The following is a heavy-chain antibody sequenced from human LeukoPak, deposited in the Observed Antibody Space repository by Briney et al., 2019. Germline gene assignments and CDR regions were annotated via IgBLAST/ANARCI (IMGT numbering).Heavy chain of an antibody. Sequence: GGSLRLSCAASGFTVSSNYMSWVRQAPGKGLEWVSVIKTDGSNTTYADSVKGRFTISRDNAKNTLYLQMNSLRAEDTAVYYCARAYSYSSPDYWGQGTLVTVSS. J-gene: IGHJ4*02. CDR2: IKTDGSNT. D-gene: IGHD1-26*01. CDR3: ARAYSYSSPDY. V-gene: IGHV3-74*01. CDR1: GFTVSSNY.